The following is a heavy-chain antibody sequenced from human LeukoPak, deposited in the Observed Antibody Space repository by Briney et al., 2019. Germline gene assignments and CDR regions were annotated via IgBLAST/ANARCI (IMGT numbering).Heavy chain of an antibody. V-gene: IGHV3-74*01. CDR1: GFTFSSYW. CDR2: INSDGSST. Sequence: GGSLRLSCAASGFTFSSYWMHWVRQAPGKGLVWVSRINSDGSSTSYADSVKGRFTISRDNDKNTLYLQMNSLRAEDTAVYYCARGKKGLYYYYGMDVWGQGTTVTVSS. CDR3: ARGKKGLYYYYGMDV. J-gene: IGHJ6*02. D-gene: IGHD3-16*01.